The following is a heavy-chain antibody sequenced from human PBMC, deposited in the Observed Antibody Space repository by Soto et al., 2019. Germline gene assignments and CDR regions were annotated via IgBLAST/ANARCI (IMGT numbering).Heavy chain of an antibody. J-gene: IGHJ4*02. CDR2: ISIGGTHT. CDR1: GFTFSSYS. V-gene: IGHV3-23*01. Sequence: PGGSLRLSCAVSGFTFSSYSFTWVRQAPGKGLQWVSGISIGGTHTFYADSVKGRFTISRDNSKNTVYLQMHSLRAEDTAVYYCAKWSGYGDLWRQGTLVTVSS. D-gene: IGHD5-12*01. CDR3: AKWSGYGDL.